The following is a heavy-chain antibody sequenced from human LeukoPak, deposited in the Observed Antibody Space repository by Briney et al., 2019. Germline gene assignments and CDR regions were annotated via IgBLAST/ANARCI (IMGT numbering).Heavy chain of an antibody. Sequence: SETLSLTCTASGGSFSSYDWSWIRQPPGKGLEWVGDIYYSGSTNYNPSLKSRVTTSVDTSKKQFSLKLSSVTGADTAVYYCAREHEDAFDIWGQGTMVTVSS. CDR2: IYYSGST. CDR3: AREHEDAFDI. J-gene: IGHJ3*02. CDR1: GGSFSSYD. V-gene: IGHV4-59*01.